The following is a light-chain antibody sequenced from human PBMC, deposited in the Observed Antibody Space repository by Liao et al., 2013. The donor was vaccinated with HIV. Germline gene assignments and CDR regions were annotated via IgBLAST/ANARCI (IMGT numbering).Light chain of an antibody. CDR3: QTWDNNINYV. J-gene: IGLJ1*01. CDR1: KLGDKY. Sequence: SYELTQAPSVSVSPGQTASITCSGDKLGDKYVCWYQQKPGQAPTLVIYYDTNRPSGIPERFSGSNSGNTATLTISGTQAMDEADYYCQTWDNNINYVFGTGTKVTVL. V-gene: IGLV3-1*01. CDR2: YDT.